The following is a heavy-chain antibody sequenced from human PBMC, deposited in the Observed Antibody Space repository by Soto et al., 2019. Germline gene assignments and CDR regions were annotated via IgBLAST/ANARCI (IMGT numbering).Heavy chain of an antibody. V-gene: IGHV3-23*01. CDR2: ISGSGGST. J-gene: IGHJ4*02. D-gene: IGHD3-10*01. CDR3: AKDPPLPGGFGELLSDYFDY. Sequence: GGSLRLSCAASGFTFSSYAMSWVRQAPGKGLEWVSAISGSGGSTYYADSVKGRFTISRDNSKNTLYLQMNSLRAEDTAIYYCAKDPPLPGGFGELLSDYFDYWGQGTLVTVSS. CDR1: GFTFSSYA.